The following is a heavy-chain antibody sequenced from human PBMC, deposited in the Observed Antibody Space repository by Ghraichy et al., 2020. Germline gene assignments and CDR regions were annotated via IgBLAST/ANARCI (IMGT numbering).Heavy chain of an antibody. Sequence: GESLRLSCEASGFTFGTYTMNWVRQAPGKGLEWVSYISSSSRTIYYADSVKGRFTISRDNAKNSLYLQMNSLRDEDTAVYYCAREWTAASIPFLDYWGQGTLVTVSS. CDR2: ISSSSRTI. CDR1: GFTFGTYT. V-gene: IGHV3-48*02. CDR3: AREWTAASIPFLDY. D-gene: IGHD6-13*01. J-gene: IGHJ4*02.